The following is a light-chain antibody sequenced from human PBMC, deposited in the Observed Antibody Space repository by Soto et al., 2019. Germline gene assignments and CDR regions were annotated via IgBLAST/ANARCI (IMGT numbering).Light chain of an antibody. CDR1: QDIAAY. CDR3: QQAYSFPIT. J-gene: IGKJ5*01. CDR2: AAS. V-gene: IGKV1D-8*03. Sequence: VIWMTQSPSLLSASTGDRVTITCRASQDIAAYLAWYQHKPGRAPELLIHAASSLQSGVPSRFSGSGSGTDFTLTINSLQPEDFATYYCQQAYSFPITFGQGTRLEIK.